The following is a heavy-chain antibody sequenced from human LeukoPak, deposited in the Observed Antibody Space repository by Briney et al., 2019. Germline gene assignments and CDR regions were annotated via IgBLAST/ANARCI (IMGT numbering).Heavy chain of an antibody. V-gene: IGHV3-21*01. CDR2: ISSRSSYI. J-gene: IGHJ3*02. D-gene: IGHD5-18*01. CDR1: GFTFSSYS. CDR3: AREGLDTAMADDAFDI. Sequence: GGSLRLSCAASGFTFSSYSMNWVRQARGKGLEWVSSISSRSSYIYYADSVKGRFTISRDNAKNSLYLQMNSLRAEDTAVYYCAREGLDTAMADDAFDIWGQGTMVTVSS.